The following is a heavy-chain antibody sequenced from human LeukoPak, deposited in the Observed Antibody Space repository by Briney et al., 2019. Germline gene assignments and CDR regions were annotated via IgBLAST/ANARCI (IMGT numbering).Heavy chain of an antibody. V-gene: IGHV4-30-2*03. CDR1: GGSISSGGYS. J-gene: IGHJ4*02. CDR3: ARHQGDRSYPFDY. D-gene: IGHD3-16*01. CDR2: IYHSGST. Sequence: PSETLSLTCAVSGGSISSGGYSWSWIRQPPGKGLEWIGYIYHSGSTYYNPSLKSRVTTSVDTSKNQFSLKLSSVTAADTAIYYCARHQGDRSYPFDYWGQGTLVTVSS.